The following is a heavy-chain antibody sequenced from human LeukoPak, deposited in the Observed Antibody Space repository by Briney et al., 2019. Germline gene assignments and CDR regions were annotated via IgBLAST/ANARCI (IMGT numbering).Heavy chain of an antibody. J-gene: IGHJ4*02. CDR3: AKDPYFDY. Sequence: GGSLRLSCAASGFTFSSYGMHWVRQAPGKGLEWVAVISYDGSNKYYADSVKGRFTISRDNSKNTLYLQMNSLRAEGTAVYYCAKDPYFDYWGQGTLVTVSS. V-gene: IGHV3-30*18. CDR2: ISYDGSNK. CDR1: GFTFSSYG.